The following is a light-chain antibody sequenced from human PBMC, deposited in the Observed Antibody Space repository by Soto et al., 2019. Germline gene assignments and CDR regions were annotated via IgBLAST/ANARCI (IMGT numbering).Light chain of an antibody. Sequence: QSVLTQPASVSGSPGQSITISCTGTSSDVGGYNYVSWYQHHPGKAPKLMIYDVSYRPSGVSNRFSGSKSGNTASLTISDLQAEDEADYYCSSYTYSSTVIFGGGTKVTVL. CDR1: SSDVGGYNY. J-gene: IGLJ2*01. CDR3: SSYTYSSTVI. CDR2: DVS. V-gene: IGLV2-14*03.